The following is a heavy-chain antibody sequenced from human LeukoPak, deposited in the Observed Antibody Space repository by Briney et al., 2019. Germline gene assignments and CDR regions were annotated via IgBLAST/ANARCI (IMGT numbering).Heavy chain of an antibody. CDR3: ASGPSDLGSSSQN. CDR2: INPNSGGT. Sequence: ASVKVSCKASGYTFTGYYMHWVRQVPGQGLEWMGWINPNSGGTNYAQSFQGRVTMTGDTSVITAYMELSRLRSDDTAVYYCASGPSDLGSSSQNWGQGTLVTVSS. V-gene: IGHV1-2*02. CDR1: GYTFTGYY. J-gene: IGHJ4*02. D-gene: IGHD6-6*01.